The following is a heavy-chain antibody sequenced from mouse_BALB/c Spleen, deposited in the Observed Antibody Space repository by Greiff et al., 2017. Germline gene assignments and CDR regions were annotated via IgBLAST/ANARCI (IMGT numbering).Heavy chain of an antibody. J-gene: IGHJ4*01. CDR2: ISIYYDNT. D-gene: IGHD2-1*01. V-gene: IGHV1-67*01. CDR1: GYTFTDYA. CDR3: ARGIYYGNGMDY. Sequence: QVQLQQSGPELVRPGESVKISCKGSGYTFTDYAMHWVKQSHAKSLEWIGVISIYYDNTNYNQKFKGKATMTVDKSSSTAYMELARLTSEDSAIYYCARGIYYGNGMDYWGQGTSVTVSS.